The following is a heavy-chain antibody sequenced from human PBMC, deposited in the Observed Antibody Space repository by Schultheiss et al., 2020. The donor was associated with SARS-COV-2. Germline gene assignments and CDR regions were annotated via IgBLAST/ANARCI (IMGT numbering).Heavy chain of an antibody. CDR1: GGSFSGYY. CDR2: INHSGST. V-gene: IGHV4-34*01. CDR3: AREGVGTLAVFDY. Sequence: SETLSLTCAVYGGSFSGYYWSWIRQPPGKGLEWIGEINHSGSTNYNPSLKSRVTISVDTSKNQFSLKLSSVTAADTAVYYCAREGVGTLAVFDYWGQGTRVTVSS. D-gene: IGHD1-26*01. J-gene: IGHJ4*02.